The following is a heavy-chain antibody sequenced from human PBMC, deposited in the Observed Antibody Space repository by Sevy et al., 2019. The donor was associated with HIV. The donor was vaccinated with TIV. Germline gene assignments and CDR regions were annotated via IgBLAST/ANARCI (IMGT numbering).Heavy chain of an antibody. CDR3: AGENAWGRGYS. CDR2: IYYNGHI. V-gene: IGHV4-59*08. Sequence: SETLSRTCTVSGGSITSLYWNWIPQPPGKGLEWIANIYYNGHINYNPSLKSRLTLSLDTSKNQFSLRLSCLTAADTAMYYCAGENAWGRGYSWGQGTLGTVSS. J-gene: IGHJ4*02. D-gene: IGHD1-26*01. CDR1: GGSITSLY.